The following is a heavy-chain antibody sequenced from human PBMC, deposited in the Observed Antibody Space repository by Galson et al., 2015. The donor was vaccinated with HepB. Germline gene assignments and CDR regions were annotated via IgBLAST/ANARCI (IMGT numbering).Heavy chain of an antibody. V-gene: IGHV3-9*01. CDR1: GFSIDDYA. CDR2: ISWDSDDI. CDR3: AKNSHSRSSLFLHP. Sequence: SLRLSCAASGFSIDDYAIHWVRQAPGRGLEWVAGISWDSDDIDYADSVKGRFTISRDNSKNSLFLQMDSLRPEDTAFYYCAKNSHSRSSLFLHPWGRCPLVPFSP. D-gene: IGHD1-26*01. J-gene: IGHJ2*01.